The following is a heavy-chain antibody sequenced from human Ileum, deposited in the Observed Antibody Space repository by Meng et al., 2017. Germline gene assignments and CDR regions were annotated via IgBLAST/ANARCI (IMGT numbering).Heavy chain of an antibody. D-gene: IGHD2-15*01. V-gene: IGHV4-4*02. CDR3: VRHGGKYFDS. J-gene: IGHJ4*02. CDR1: GGSISSSFY. CDR2: IYLAGSP. Sequence: QVELPESVPGLVGPSGTLSATCTVSGGSISSSFYWSCVRQSPGKGLDWIGQIYLAGSPNYNPSLESRVTISVDKSKNQFSLRLTSVTAADTAIFYCVRHGGKYFDSWGQGTLVTVSS.